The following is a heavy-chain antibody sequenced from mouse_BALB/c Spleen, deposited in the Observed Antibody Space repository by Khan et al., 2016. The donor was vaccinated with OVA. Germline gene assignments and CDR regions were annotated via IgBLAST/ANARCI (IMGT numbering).Heavy chain of an antibody. Sequence: QVQLKQSGAELVKPGASVKLSCKASGYTFTSYDINWVRQRPEQGLEWIGWMFPGDGSTKYNENFKGKATLTTVKSSSTAYMQLSRLASEDSGAYCCARGGYGGFAYWGQGTLVTVSA. V-gene: IGHV1-85*01. D-gene: IGHD2-14*01. CDR1: GYTFTSYD. CDR3: ARGGYGGFAY. J-gene: IGHJ3*01. CDR2: MFPGDGST.